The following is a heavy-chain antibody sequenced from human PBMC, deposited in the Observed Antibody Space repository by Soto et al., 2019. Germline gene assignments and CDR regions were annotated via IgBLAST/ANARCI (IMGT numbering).Heavy chain of an antibody. V-gene: IGHV3-15*01. D-gene: IGHD5-18*01. CDR1: GFTFSNAW. CDR3: ARDLKDERIQLWWQYYYYYGMDV. CDR2: IKSKTDGGTT. Sequence: EVQLVESGGGLVKPGGSLRLSCAASGFTFSNAWMSWVRQAPGKGLEWVGRIKSKTDGGTTDYAAPVKGRFTISRDDSKNTLYLQMNSLKTEDTAVYYCARDLKDERIQLWWQYYYYYGMDVWGQGTTVTVSS. J-gene: IGHJ6*02.